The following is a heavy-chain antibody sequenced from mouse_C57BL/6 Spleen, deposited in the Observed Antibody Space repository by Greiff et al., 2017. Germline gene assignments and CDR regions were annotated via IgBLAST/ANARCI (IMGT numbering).Heavy chain of an antibody. V-gene: IGHV5-16*01. Sequence: EVKLVESEGGLVQPGSSMKLSCTASGFTFSDYYMAWVRQVPEKGLEWVANINYDGSSTYYLDSLKSRFIISRGNAKNILYLQMSSLKSEDTATYYCARGEGWFAYWGQGTLVTVSA. J-gene: IGHJ3*01. CDR2: INYDGSST. CDR3: ARGEGWFAY. CDR1: GFTFSDYY.